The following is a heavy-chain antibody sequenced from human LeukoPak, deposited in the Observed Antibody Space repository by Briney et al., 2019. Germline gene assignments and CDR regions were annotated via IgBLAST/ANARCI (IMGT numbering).Heavy chain of an antibody. V-gene: IGHV4-34*01. D-gene: IGHD3-3*01. CDR2: INHSGST. CDR3: ARGFDFWSGYYVYYFDS. CDR1: GGSFSGDN. Sequence: SETLSLTCAAYGGSFSGDNWSWIRQPPGKGLEWIGEINHSGSTNYNPSLKSRVTISVDTSKNQFSLKLSSVTAADTAVYYCARGFDFWSGYYVYYFDSWGQGTLVTVSS. J-gene: IGHJ4*02.